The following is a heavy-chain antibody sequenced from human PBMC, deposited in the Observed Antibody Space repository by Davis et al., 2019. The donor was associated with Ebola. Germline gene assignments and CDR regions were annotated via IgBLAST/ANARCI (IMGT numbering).Heavy chain of an antibody. J-gene: IGHJ4*02. CDR1: GYTLSSYW. D-gene: IGHD6-13*01. CDR2: IYPGDSDT. CDR3: ARRKQQEWDY. V-gene: IGHV5-51*01. Sequence: PGGSLRLSCHGSGYTLSSYWIAWVRQTPEKGLEWMGIIYPGDSDTRYSPSFQGHITISADRSIGTAYLQWSSLKASDTAMYYCARRKQQEWDYWGQGTLVTVSS.